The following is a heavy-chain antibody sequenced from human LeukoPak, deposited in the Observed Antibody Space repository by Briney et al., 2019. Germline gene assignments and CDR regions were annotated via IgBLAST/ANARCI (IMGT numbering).Heavy chain of an antibody. J-gene: IGHJ4*02. CDR3: AREPRDGGGVDY. CDR2: IYSGGST. Sequence: PGGSLRLSCAASGFTVSSNYMNWVRQAPGKGLEWVSLIYSGGSTYYADSVKGRFTISRDNSKNTLYLQMNSLRAEDTAVYYCAREPRDGGGVDYWGQGTLVTVSS. D-gene: IGHD4-23*01. CDR1: GFTVSSNY. V-gene: IGHV3-66*01.